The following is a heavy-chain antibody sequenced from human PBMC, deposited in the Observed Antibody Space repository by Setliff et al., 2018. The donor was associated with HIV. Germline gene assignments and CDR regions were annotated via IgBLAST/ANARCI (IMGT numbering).Heavy chain of an antibody. CDR2: ISYDENNK. D-gene: IGHD3-3*01. CDR1: GFSFSDYA. J-gene: IGHJ6*03. CDR3: ARGDGITIFGAVNSYYYFYMDV. Sequence: PGGSLRLSCAASGFSFSDYAMQWVRQAPGKGLEWVAVISYDENNKQYADSGKGRFTVSRDNSENTLYLQMHSLRVEDTAVYYCARGDGITIFGAVNSYYYFYMDVWGKGTSVTVSS. V-gene: IGHV3-30*04.